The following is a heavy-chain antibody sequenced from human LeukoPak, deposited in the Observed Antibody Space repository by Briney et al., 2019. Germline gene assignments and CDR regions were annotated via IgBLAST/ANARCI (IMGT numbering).Heavy chain of an antibody. CDR2: IYYSGST. J-gene: IGHJ6*02. D-gene: IGHD2-2*01. CDR3: ARHADDIPAAMYYYYYGMDV. Sequence: PSETLSLTCTVSGGSISSYYWSWIRQPPGKGLEWIGYIYYSGSTNYNPSLKSRVTISVDTSKNQFSLKLSSVTAADTAVYYCARHADDIPAAMYYYYYGMDVWGQGTTVTVSS. CDR1: GGSISSYY. V-gene: IGHV4-59*08.